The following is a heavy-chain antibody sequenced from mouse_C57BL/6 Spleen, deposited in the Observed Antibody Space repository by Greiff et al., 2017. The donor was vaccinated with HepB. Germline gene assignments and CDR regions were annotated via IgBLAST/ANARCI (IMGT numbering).Heavy chain of an antibody. CDR3: ARGDGNPWFAY. V-gene: IGHV1-50*01. J-gene: IGHJ3*01. Sequence: QVQLKQPGAELVKPGASVKLSCKASGYTFTSYWMQWVKQRPGQGLEWIGEIDPSDSYTNYNQKFKGKATLTVDTSSSTAYMQLSSLTSEDSAVYYCARGDGNPWFAYWGQGTLVTVSA. CDR1: GYTFTSYW. CDR2: IDPSDSYT. D-gene: IGHD2-1*01.